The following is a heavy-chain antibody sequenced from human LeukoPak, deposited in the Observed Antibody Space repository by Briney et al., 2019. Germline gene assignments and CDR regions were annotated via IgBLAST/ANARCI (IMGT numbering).Heavy chain of an antibody. Sequence: GGSLRLSCAASGFTFSTYAMHWVRQAPGKGLEWVAVISNDGGDKYYADSVMGRSTISRDKSNNTLYLQMNSLRAEDTAVYYCATEGRSGVAFESWGQGTLVTVSS. J-gene: IGHJ4*02. CDR2: ISNDGGDK. CDR3: ATEGRSGVAFES. D-gene: IGHD2-15*01. CDR1: GFTFSTYA. V-gene: IGHV3-30*14.